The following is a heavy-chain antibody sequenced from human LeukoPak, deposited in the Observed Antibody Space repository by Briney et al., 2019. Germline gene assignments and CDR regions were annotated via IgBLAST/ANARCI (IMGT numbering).Heavy chain of an antibody. CDR3: ARDGYNFLFDY. D-gene: IGHD5-24*01. CDR2: LTGSGGNT. CDR1: GFTFSSYA. J-gene: IGHJ4*02. Sequence: GGSLRLSCAASGFTFSSYAMSWVRQAPGKGLEWVSGLTGSGGNTYYADSVKGRFTISRDNSKNTLSLQMNSLRAEDTAVYYCARDGYNFLFDYWGQGTLVTVSS. V-gene: IGHV3-23*01.